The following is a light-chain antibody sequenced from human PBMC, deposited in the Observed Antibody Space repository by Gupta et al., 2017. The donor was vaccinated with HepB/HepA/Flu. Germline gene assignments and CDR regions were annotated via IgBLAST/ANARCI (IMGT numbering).Light chain of an antibody. CDR1: QSVLYSSNNKNY. J-gene: IGKJ1*01. Sequence: DNVMTQSPDSLAVSLGERATINCKSSQSVLYSSNNKNYLAWYQQKPGQPPKLLIYWASTRESGVPDRFSGSGSGTDFTLTISSLQAEDVAVYYCQQYYSTPTFGQGTKVEIK. CDR2: WAS. CDR3: QQYYSTPT. V-gene: IGKV4-1*01.